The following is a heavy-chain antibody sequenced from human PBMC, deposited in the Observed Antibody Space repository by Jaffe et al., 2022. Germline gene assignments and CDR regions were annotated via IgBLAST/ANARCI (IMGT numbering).Heavy chain of an antibody. J-gene: IGHJ6*03. Sequence: QVQLQESGPGLVKPSQTLSLTCTVSGGSISSGSYYWSWIRQPAGKGLEWIGRIYTSGSTNYNPSLKSRVTISVDTSKNQFSLKLSSVTAADTAVYYCARDGGSHYGSGSYSAGGPPLYYYYMDVWGKGTTVTVSS. CDR1: GGSISSGSYY. CDR3: ARDGGSHYGSGSYSAGGPPLYYYYMDV. D-gene: IGHD3-10*01. V-gene: IGHV4-61*02. CDR2: IYTSGST.